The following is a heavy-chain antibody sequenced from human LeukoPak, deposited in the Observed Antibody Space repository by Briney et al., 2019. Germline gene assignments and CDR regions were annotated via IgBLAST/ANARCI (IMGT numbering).Heavy chain of an antibody. J-gene: IGHJ6*02. Sequence: PGGSLRLSCAASGFTFSSYEMNWVRQAPGKGLEWVSSLSGSGSSTHYADSVKGRFTISRDNSKNTLYLQMNSLRAEDTAVYYCAKGRGAAAADGMDAWGQGTTVTVPS. CDR3: AKGRGAAAADGMDA. V-gene: IGHV3-23*01. CDR2: LSGSGSST. D-gene: IGHD6-25*01. CDR1: GFTFSSYE.